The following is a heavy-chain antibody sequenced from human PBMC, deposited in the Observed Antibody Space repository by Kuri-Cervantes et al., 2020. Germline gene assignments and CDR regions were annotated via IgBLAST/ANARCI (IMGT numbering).Heavy chain of an antibody. Sequence: ASVKVSCKASGYTFTGYYIHWVRQAPGQGLEWMGITDPSGGSTSSAQKFQGRVTMTRDTSTSTVYMELSSLRSEDTAVYYCARDRVVVDYYYHGLDVWGQGTTVTVSS. CDR3: ARDRVVVDYYYHGLDV. V-gene: IGHV1-46*01. D-gene: IGHD2-15*01. J-gene: IGHJ6*02. CDR2: TDPSGGST. CDR1: GYTFTGYY.